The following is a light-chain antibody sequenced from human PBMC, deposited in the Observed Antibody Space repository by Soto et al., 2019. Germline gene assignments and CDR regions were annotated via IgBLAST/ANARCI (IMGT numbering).Light chain of an antibody. Sequence: EIVLTQSPATLSLSPVERATLSCSASQSVSGYLAWYQQRPGQTPRLLIYDASNRATGIPARFSGSGSGTNFTLTVSSLEPEDFAVYYCQQRSDWPPITFGQGTRLENK. V-gene: IGKV3-11*01. CDR2: DAS. CDR1: QSVSGY. CDR3: QQRSDWPPIT. J-gene: IGKJ5*01.